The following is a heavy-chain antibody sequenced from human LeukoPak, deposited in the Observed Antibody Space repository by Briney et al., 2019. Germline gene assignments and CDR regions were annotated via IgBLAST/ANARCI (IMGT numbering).Heavy chain of an antibody. CDR1: GFTFNSYG. J-gene: IGHJ4*02. CDR3: AKAMGYFDY. CDR2: ISYDGSNK. V-gene: IGHV3-30*18. Sequence: PGGSLRLSCAASGFTFNSYGMHWVRQAPGKGLEWVAVISYDGSNKYYADSVKGRFTISRDNSKNTLYLQMNSLRAEDTAVYYCAKAMGYFDYWGQGTLVTVSS.